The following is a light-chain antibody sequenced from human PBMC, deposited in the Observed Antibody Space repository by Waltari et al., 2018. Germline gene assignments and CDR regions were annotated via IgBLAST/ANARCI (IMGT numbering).Light chain of an antibody. V-gene: IGKV3-20*01. J-gene: IGKJ1*01. CDR3: QHYLRLPVT. CDR1: VSVSRA. Sequence: EIALTQSPGTLSLSVGERATVSCRASVSVSRALAWYQQKPGQAPRLLIYGASTRATGIPDRFSGSGSGTDFSLTISRLEPDDFAVYYCQHYLRLPVTFGQGTTVEI. CDR2: GAS.